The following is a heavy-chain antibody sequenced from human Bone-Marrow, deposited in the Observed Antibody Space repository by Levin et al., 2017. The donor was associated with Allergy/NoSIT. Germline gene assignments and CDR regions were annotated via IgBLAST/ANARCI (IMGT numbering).Heavy chain of an antibody. CDR2: IVPILGTA. D-gene: IGHD5-24*01. Sequence: PGESLKISCKASGGTLTSYAISWVRQAPGQGLEWMGRIVPILGTADYPQNFQGRVAMTTDKSTSTAYMELSSLRSEDTAVYYCATDSPREGYNHWGQGTLVAVSS. CDR3: ATDSPREGYNH. V-gene: IGHV1-69*04. CDR1: GGTLTSYA. J-gene: IGHJ5*02.